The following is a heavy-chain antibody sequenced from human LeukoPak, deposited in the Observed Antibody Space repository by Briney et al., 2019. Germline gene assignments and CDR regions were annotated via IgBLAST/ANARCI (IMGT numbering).Heavy chain of an antibody. D-gene: IGHD5-12*01. CDR3: ARDRNGGYGRLDAFDI. J-gene: IGHJ3*02. CDR2: ISSSSSTI. Sequence: GGSLRLSCAASGFTFSSYSMNWVRQAPGKGREWVSYISSSSSTIYYADSVKGRFTISRDNAKNSLYLQMNSLRAEDTAVYYCARDRNGGYGRLDAFDIWGQGTMVTVSS. CDR1: GFTFSSYS. V-gene: IGHV3-48*01.